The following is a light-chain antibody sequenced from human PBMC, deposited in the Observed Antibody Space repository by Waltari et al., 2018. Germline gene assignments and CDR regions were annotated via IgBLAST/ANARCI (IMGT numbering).Light chain of an antibody. CDR1: SSDVGAYNY. Sequence: QSALTQPASVSGSPGQSITISCTGTSSDVGAYNYVSCSQQHPGKVPKLIIYDVSHRPSGVSFRFSGSKSDNTASLTISGLQAEDEADYYCISYTTSDTMIFGGGTKLTFL. V-gene: IGLV2-14*03. J-gene: IGLJ2*01. CDR3: ISYTTSDTMI. CDR2: DVS.